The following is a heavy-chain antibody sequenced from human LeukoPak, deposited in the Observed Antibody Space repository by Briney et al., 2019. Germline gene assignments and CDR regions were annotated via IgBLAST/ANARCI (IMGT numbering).Heavy chain of an antibody. V-gene: IGHV3-23*01. Sequence: GGSLRLSCAASGFTFSSYAMSWVRQAPGKGLECVSGISGSGGSTYYADSVKGRFTISRDNSKNMLYLQMNSLRAEDTAVYYCAKDHDDIVVVPAAHDWGQGTLVTVSS. CDR3: AKDHDDIVVVPAAHD. CDR2: ISGSGGST. J-gene: IGHJ4*02. CDR1: GFTFSSYA. D-gene: IGHD2-2*01.